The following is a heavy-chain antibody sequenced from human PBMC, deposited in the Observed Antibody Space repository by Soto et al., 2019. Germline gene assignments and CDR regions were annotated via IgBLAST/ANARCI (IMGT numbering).Heavy chain of an antibody. J-gene: IGHJ4*02. V-gene: IGHV3-30*04. CDR1: GFTFSTYA. D-gene: IGHD3-10*01. CDR2: ISFDGNNK. Sequence: QVQLAESGGGVVQPGRSLRLSCAASGFTFSTYAMHWVRQAPGKGLEWVTVISFDGNNKYYADYVKGRFTVSRDNSKNTLYIQMNSLRTEDTAVYYCARSSTLGGRSFDSCGQGTLVTVSS. CDR3: ARSSTLGGRSFDS.